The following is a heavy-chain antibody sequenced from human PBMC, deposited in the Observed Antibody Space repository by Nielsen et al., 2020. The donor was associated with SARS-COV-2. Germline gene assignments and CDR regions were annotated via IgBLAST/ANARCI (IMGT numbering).Heavy chain of an antibody. J-gene: IGHJ6*03. CDR2: INWNGGST. V-gene: IGHV3-20*03. CDR3: ARDRISGSLPPYYYYMDV. Sequence: WIRQPPGKGLEWVSGINWNGGSTGYADSVKGRFTISRDNAKNSLYLQMNSLRAEDTAVYYCARDRISGSLPPYYYYMDVWGKGTTVTVSS. D-gene: IGHD1-20*01.